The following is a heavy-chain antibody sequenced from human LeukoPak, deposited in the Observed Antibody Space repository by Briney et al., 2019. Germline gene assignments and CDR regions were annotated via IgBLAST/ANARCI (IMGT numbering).Heavy chain of an antibody. D-gene: IGHD7-27*01. V-gene: IGHV3-23*01. CDR2: ISGSGGST. CDR3: AKGNWVGEYLFNY. J-gene: IGHJ4*02. CDR1: GFTFSSYS. Sequence: GGSVRLSCAASGFTFSSYSMSWVRQAPGKGLEWVSGISGSGGSTYYADSVAGRFTISRDNSKNTLYVRMNSLRAEDTALYYCAKGNWVGEYLFNYWGQGTLVTVSS.